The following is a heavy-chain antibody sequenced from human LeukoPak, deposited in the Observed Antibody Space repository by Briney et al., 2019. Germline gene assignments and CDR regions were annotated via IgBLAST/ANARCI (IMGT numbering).Heavy chain of an antibody. J-gene: IGHJ3*02. CDR3: AREILTGYAFDI. CDR2: ISYDGTNK. V-gene: IGHV3-30-3*01. CDR1: GFTFSSYA. D-gene: IGHD7-27*01. Sequence: PGGSLRLSCAASGFTFSSYAMSWVRQAPGKGLEWVAFISYDGTNKYCADSVKGRFTISRDSSKNTLYLQMNSLRAEDTALYYCAREILTGYAFDIWGQGTMVTVSS.